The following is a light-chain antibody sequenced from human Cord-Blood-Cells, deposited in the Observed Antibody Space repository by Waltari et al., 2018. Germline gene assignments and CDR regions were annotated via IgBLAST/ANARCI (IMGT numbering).Light chain of an antibody. CDR2: DVS. CDR1: SSDGGGYHY. CDR3: SSYTSSSTPHWV. Sequence: QSALTQPASVSGSPGQSITISCPGTSSDGGGYHYVSWYQQHPGKAPQLMSYDVSNRPSGVSNRFSGSKSGNTASLTISGLQAEDEADYYCSSYTSSSTPHWVFGGGTKLTVL. J-gene: IGLJ3*02. V-gene: IGLV2-14*03.